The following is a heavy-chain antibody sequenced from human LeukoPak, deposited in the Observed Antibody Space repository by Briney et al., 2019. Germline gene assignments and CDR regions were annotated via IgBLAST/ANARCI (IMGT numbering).Heavy chain of an antibody. CDR1: GGSISSYY. V-gene: IGHV4-4*07. D-gene: IGHD5-12*01. Sequence: SETLSLTCTVSGGSISSYYWSWIRQPAGKGLEWIGRIYTSGSTNYNPSLKSRVTMSLDTSKNHFSLNLTSVTAADTAVYYCAREPTSGREPTSGRPLDYWGQGTLVTVSS. CDR2: IYTSGST. CDR3: AREPTSGREPTSGRPLDY. J-gene: IGHJ4*02.